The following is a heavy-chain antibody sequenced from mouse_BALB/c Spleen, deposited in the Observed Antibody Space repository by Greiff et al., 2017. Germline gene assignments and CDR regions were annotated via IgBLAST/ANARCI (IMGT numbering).Heavy chain of an antibody. Sequence: QVQLQQPGAELVKPGASVKLSCKASGYTFTSYWMHWVKQRPGQGLEWIGEINPSNGRTNYNEKFKSKATLTVDKSSSTAYMQLSSLTSEDSAVYYCARPIYYGSSYDYWGQGTTLTVSS. J-gene: IGHJ2*01. V-gene: IGHV1S81*02. D-gene: IGHD1-1*01. CDR1: GYTFTSYW. CDR2: INPSNGRT. CDR3: ARPIYYGSSYDY.